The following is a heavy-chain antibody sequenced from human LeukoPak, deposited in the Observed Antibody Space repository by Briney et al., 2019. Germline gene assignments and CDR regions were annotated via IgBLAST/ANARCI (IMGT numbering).Heavy chain of an antibody. CDR2: IYSGGST. CDR1: GFTVSSNY. V-gene: IGHV3-53*01. Sequence: GGSLRLSCAASGFTVSSNYMSWVRQAPGKGLEWVSVIYSGGSTYYADSVKGRFTISRDNSKNTLYLQVNSLRAEDTAVYYCARGVAVGQGDYWGQGTLVTVSS. J-gene: IGHJ4*02. D-gene: IGHD6-19*01. CDR3: ARGVAVGQGDY.